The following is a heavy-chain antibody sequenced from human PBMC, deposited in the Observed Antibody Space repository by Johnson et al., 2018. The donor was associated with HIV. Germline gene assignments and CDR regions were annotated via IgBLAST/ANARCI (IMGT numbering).Heavy chain of an antibody. CDR3: AKPEKGSYFSTGLFRGAFDM. CDR2: ISGSGGST. V-gene: IGHV3-23*01. CDR1: GFTVSSNY. J-gene: IGHJ3*02. Sequence: EVQLLESGGVLVQPGGSLRLSCAASGFTVSSNYMSWVRQAPGKGLEWVSAISGSGGSTYYADSVKGRFSTSTDHSKTTLYLQINSLRAEDTAVYYCAKPEKGSYFSTGLFRGAFDMWGHGTMVTVSS. D-gene: IGHD1-26*01.